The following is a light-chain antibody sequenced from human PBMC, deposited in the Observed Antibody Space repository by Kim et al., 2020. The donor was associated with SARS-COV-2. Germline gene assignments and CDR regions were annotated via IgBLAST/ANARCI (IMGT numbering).Light chain of an antibody. CDR3: SSYTSSSALGV. J-gene: IGLJ2*01. CDR1: SSDVGGYND. V-gene: IGLV2-14*03. Sequence: QSIAISCTAPSSDVGGYNDVSWYQQHPGKAPKRMIYDVSNRPSGVFNRFSDCKSGSTSALTISGLQAEDEADDYCSSYTSSSALGVFGGGTKLTVL. CDR2: DVS.